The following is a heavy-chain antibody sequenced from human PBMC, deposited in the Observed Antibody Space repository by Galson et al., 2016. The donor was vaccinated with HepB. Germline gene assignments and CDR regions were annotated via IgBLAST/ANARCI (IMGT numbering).Heavy chain of an antibody. Sequence: SETLSLTCAVSGDSISSPNWWNRVRQSPGKGLEWIGEIYHSGSTNYNPSLKSQVTISLDKSKNQFSLKLSSVTAADTAVYYCASTTVPAPYYFVYWGQGSLVTVSP. V-gene: IGHV4-4*02. CDR2: IYHSGST. J-gene: IGHJ4*02. CDR1: GDSISSPNW. CDR3: ASTTVPAPYYFVY. D-gene: IGHD2-2*01.